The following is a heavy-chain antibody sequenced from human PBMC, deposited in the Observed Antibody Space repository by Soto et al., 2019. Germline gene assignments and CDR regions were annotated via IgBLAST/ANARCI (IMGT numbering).Heavy chain of an antibody. CDR2: INWNGDYS. CDR3: ARVHSSGWYVEPYDA. J-gene: IGHJ3*01. CDR1: GFKFDDYA. Sequence: EVQLVESGGNLARPGESLRLSCAASGFKFDDYAFHWVRQAPGKGPEWVSGINWNGDYSGYADSVKGRFTISRDNAGNSVDLQMDTLRPEDTALYYCARVHSSGWYVEPYDAWGQGTMVTVSS. D-gene: IGHD6-19*01. V-gene: IGHV3-9*01.